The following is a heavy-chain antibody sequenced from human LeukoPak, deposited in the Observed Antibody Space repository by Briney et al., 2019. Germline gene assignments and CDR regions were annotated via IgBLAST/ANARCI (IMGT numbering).Heavy chain of an antibody. D-gene: IGHD3-10*01. CDR3: AKDVYYYGSGSQTRVFDY. V-gene: IGHV3-23*01. J-gene: IGHJ4*02. CDR2: ISGSGGST. Sequence: GGSLRLSXAASGFTFSSYAMSWVRQAPGKGLEWVSAISGSGGSTYYADSVKGRFTISRDNSKNTLYLQMNSLRAEDTAVYYCAKDVYYYGSGSQTRVFDYWGQGTLVTVSS. CDR1: GFTFSSYA.